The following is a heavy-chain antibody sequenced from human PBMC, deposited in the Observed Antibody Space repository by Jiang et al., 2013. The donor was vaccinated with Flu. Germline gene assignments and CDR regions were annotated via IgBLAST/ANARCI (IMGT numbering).Heavy chain of an antibody. CDR3: ARGDSDWFDP. J-gene: IGHJ5*02. Sequence: SLTCTVSGGSISSYYWSWIRQPPGKGLEWIGYIYYSGSTNYNPSLKSRVTISVDTSKNQFSLKVTSVTAADTAVYYCARGDSDWFDPWGQGTLVTVSS. CDR2: IYYSGST. CDR1: GGSISSYY. V-gene: IGHV4-59*12. D-gene: IGHD2-21*02.